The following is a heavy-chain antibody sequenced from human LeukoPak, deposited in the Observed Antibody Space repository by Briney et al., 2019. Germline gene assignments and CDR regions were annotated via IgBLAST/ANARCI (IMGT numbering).Heavy chain of an antibody. V-gene: IGHV4-59*08. CDR3: ARRLGGTSTGFDY. J-gene: IGHJ4*02. Sequence: PSETLTLTCTVSGGSISSYYWSWIRQPPGKGLEWIGSIHYSGSTTYNPSLKSRVTISVDTSKNQFSLKLSSVTAADTAVYYCARRLGGTSTGFDYWGQRTMVTVSS. CDR1: GGSISSYY. D-gene: IGHD2-2*01. CDR2: IHYSGST.